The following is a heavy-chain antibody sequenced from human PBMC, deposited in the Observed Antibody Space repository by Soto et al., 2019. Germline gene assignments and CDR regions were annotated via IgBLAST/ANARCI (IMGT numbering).Heavy chain of an antibody. CDR1: GGSISSYY. D-gene: IGHD6-6*01. V-gene: IGHV4-4*07. Sequence: QVQLQESGPGLVKPSETLSLTCTVSGGSISSYYWSWVRQPAGKGLEWIGRIHTSDSTNFNPSLKSRVTTSVHTSKNQFSLRLTSLTAVDTAVYYCARALSEAVRLYFDYWGQGTLVTVSS. CDR3: ARALSEAVRLYFDY. J-gene: IGHJ4*02. CDR2: IHTSDST.